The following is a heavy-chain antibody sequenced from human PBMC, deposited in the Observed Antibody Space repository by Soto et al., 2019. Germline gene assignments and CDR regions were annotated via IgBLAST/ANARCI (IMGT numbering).Heavy chain of an antibody. CDR3: ARVVHVGYCSGGSCANSYYYYYYGMDV. Sequence: KDSGVIISSNSLSWVRQDPRQGLEWMGGIIPIFGTANYAQKFQGRVTITADESTSTAYMELSSLRSEDTAVYYCARVVHVGYCSGGSCANSYYYYYYGMDVWGQGTTVTVSS. D-gene: IGHD2-15*01. CDR2: IIPIFGTA. V-gene: IGHV1-69*01. CDR1: GVIISSNS. J-gene: IGHJ6*02.